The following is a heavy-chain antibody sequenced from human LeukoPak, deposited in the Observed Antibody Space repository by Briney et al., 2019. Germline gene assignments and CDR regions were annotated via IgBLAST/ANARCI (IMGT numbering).Heavy chain of an antibody. J-gene: IGHJ4*02. CDR2: IKQDGSEK. Sequence: PGGSLRLSCAASRFTFSSYWMGWVRQAPGKGLEWVANIKQDGSEKYYVDSVKGRFTISRDNAKNSLYLQMNSLRAEDTAVYYCARENYFDYWGQGTLVTVS. CDR1: RFTFSSYW. CDR3: ARENYFDY. V-gene: IGHV3-7*01.